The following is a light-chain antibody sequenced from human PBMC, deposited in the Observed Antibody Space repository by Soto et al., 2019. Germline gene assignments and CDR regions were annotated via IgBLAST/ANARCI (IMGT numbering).Light chain of an antibody. CDR3: SSYTSSSTLSTYV. V-gene: IGLV2-14*03. CDR2: DVS. Sequence: QSALTQPASVSGSPGQSITISCTGTSSDVGGYNYVSWYQHHPGQAPKLMIYDVSNRPSGVSNRFSVSKSGNTASLIISGLQAEDEADYYCSSYTSSSTLSTYVFGTGTKLTVL. CDR1: SSDVGGYNY. J-gene: IGLJ1*01.